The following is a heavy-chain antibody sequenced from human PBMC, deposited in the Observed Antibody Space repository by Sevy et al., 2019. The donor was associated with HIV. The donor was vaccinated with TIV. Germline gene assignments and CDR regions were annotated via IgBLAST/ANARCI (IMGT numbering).Heavy chain of an antibody. D-gene: IGHD2-15*01. Sequence: ASVKVSCKVSGYTLIEFSMHWVRQAPGKGLEWMGGFDPKDGETIYAQRFQGRVTMTEDTSTVTAYMELSSLRSEDTAVYYCATGLPGEYVDCSSCYSDYFAYWGQGTLVTVSS. CDR1: GYTLIEFS. CDR2: FDPKDGET. CDR3: ATGLPGEYVDCSSCYSDYFAY. V-gene: IGHV1-24*01. J-gene: IGHJ4*02.